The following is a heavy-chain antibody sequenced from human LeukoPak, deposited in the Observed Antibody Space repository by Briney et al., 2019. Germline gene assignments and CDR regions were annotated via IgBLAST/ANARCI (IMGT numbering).Heavy chain of an antibody. V-gene: IGHV1-69*06. CDR3: ARSIVGATPIDY. CDR2: IIPIFGTA. CDR1: GGTFSSYA. Sequence: ASVKVSCKASGGTFSSYAISWVRQAPGQGLEWMGGIIPIFGTANYAQKFQGRVTITADKSTSTAYMELSSLRSEDTAVYYCARSIVGATPIDYWGQGTLVTVSS. D-gene: IGHD1-26*01. J-gene: IGHJ4*02.